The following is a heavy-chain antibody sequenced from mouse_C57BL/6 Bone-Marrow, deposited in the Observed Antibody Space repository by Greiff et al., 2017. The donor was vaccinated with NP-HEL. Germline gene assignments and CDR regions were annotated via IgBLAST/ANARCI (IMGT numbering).Heavy chain of an antibody. CDR3: ARLLTGTGRAMDY. Sequence: EVKLVESGGGLVQPGGSLKLSCAASGFTFSDYGMAWVRQAPRKGPEWVAFISNLAYSIYYADTVTGRFTISRENAKNTLYLEMSSLRSEDTAMYYCARLLTGTGRAMDYWGQGTSVTVSS. D-gene: IGHD4-1*01. CDR2: ISNLAYSI. J-gene: IGHJ4*01. CDR1: GFTFSDYG. V-gene: IGHV5-15*01.